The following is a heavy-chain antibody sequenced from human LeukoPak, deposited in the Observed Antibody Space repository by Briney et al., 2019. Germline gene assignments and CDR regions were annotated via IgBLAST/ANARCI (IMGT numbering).Heavy chain of an antibody. CDR1: GGSFSGYY. J-gene: IGHJ4*02. D-gene: IGHD5-18*01. CDR2: INHSGST. CDR3: VRVAWWIQLSYFDY. V-gene: IGHV4-34*01. Sequence: SETLSLTCAVYGGSFSGYYWSWIRQPPGKGLEWIGEINHSGSTNYNPSLKSRVTISVDTSKNQFSLKLSSVTAADTAVYYCVRVAWWIQLSYFDYWGQGTLVTVSS.